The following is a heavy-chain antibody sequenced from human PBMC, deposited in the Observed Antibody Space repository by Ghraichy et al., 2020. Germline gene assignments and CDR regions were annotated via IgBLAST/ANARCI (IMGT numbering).Heavy chain of an antibody. D-gene: IGHD5-18*01. J-gene: IGHJ6*02. CDR2: ISGSGGST. Sequence: GGSLRLSCAASGFTFSSYAMSWVRQAPGKGLEWVSAISGSGGSTYYADSVKGRFTISRDNSKNTLYLQMNSLRAEDTAVYYCASHRGYSYGLGGWYYYGMDVWGQGTTVTVSS. CDR3: ASHRGYSYGLGGWYYYGMDV. V-gene: IGHV3-23*01. CDR1: GFTFSSYA.